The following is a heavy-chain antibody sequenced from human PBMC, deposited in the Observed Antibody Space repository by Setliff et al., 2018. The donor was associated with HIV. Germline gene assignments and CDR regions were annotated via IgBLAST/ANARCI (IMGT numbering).Heavy chain of an antibody. Sequence: GGSLRLSCAASRFTFSNYAMTWVRQAPGKGLEWVSVISGSGGSTYYADSVKGRFTISRDNSKNTLYRQMNRPRADDTAVYYCAKVNPRSVVPSARILGGFDPWGQGTPVTVSS. CDR3: AKVNPRSVVPSARILGGFDP. CDR1: RFTFSNYA. D-gene: IGHD2-2*01. J-gene: IGHJ5*02. CDR2: ISGSGGST. V-gene: IGHV3-23*01.